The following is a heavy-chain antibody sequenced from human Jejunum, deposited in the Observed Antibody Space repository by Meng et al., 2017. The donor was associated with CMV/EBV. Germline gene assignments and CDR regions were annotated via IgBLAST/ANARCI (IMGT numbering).Heavy chain of an antibody. D-gene: IGHD2-15*01. CDR3: TADSNIKWSYF. CDR2: IHYTGIT. Sequence: QGQPQESGPGRVKPSEPLSLPCTVSGGSVSSSRYYWGWIRQPPGKGLEWIGSIHYTGITYYNPSLKSRVTIFADTSKNQFSLKLNSVIAADTAVYYCTADSNIKWSYFWGQGTLVPSPQ. CDR1: GGSVSSSRYY. V-gene: IGHV4-39*07. J-gene: IGHJ4*02.